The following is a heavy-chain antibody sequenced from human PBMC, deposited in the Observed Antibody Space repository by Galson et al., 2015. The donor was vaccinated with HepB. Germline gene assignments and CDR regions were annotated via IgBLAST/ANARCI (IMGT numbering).Heavy chain of an antibody. V-gene: IGHV3-23*01. CDR1: GFTFSSYA. CDR3: AKLTMSSSRGHY. J-gene: IGHJ4*02. CDR2: ISGSGGST. D-gene: IGHD6-13*01. Sequence: SLRLSCAASGFTFSSYAMSWVRQAPGKGLEWVSAISGSGGSTYYADSVKGRFTISRDNSKNTLYLQMNSLRAEDTAVYYCAKLTMSSSRGHYWGQGTLVTVSS.